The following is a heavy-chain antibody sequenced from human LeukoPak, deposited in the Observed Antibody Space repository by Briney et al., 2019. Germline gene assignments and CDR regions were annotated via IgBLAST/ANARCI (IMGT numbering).Heavy chain of an antibody. CDR3: AREPGFDSSGYLNWFDP. V-gene: IGHV3-66*01. CDR1: GFTVRNNY. J-gene: IGHJ5*02. Sequence: GGSLRLSCAASGFTVRNNYMTWVRQAPGKGLEWVSVIYSGGSTYYADSVKGRFTISRDNSKNTLYLQMNSLRAEDTAVYYCAREPGFDSSGYLNWFDPWGQGTLVTVSS. D-gene: IGHD3-22*01. CDR2: IYSGGST.